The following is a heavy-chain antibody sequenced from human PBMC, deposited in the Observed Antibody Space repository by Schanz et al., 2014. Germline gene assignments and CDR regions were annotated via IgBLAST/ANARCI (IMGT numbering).Heavy chain of an antibody. CDR2: INRDGDLT. Sequence: EGQLVESGGGLVQPGGSLRLSCEASGFTFSSHWLHWVRQAPGKGLVWVSRINRDGDLTTYADSVRGRFTISRDNAKNTLYLQMNSLRVEDTAVYYCARLRSRDWGQGTLVTVSP. CDR3: ARLRSRD. J-gene: IGHJ4*02. V-gene: IGHV3-74*01. CDR1: GFTFSSHW. D-gene: IGHD1-26*01.